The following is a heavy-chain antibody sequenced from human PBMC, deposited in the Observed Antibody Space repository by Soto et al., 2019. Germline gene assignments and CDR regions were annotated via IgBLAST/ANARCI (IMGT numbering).Heavy chain of an antibody. Sequence: GGSVKVYCKASGGPFSSYAISLVRQAPGQGLEWMGGIIPIFGTANYAQKFQGRVTITADESTSTAYMELSSLRSEDTAVYYYASSLAAAGPYYFDYWGQGTLVTVSS. CDR3: ASSLAAAGPYYFDY. V-gene: IGHV1-69*13. D-gene: IGHD6-13*01. CDR2: IIPIFGTA. J-gene: IGHJ4*02. CDR1: GGPFSSYA.